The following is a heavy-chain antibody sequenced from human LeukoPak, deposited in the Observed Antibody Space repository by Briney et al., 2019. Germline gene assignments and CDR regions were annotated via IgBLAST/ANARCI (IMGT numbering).Heavy chain of an antibody. D-gene: IGHD6-13*01. CDR2: ISSSSSYI. Sequence: GGSLRLSCAASGFTFSSYSMNWVRQAPGKGLEWVSSISSSSSYIYYADSVKGRFTISRDNANNSLYLQMNSLRAEDTAVYYCATPAAGPGAEYSLYWGQGTLVIVSS. CDR3: ATPAAGPGAEYSLY. CDR1: GFTFSSYS. V-gene: IGHV3-21*01. J-gene: IGHJ1*01.